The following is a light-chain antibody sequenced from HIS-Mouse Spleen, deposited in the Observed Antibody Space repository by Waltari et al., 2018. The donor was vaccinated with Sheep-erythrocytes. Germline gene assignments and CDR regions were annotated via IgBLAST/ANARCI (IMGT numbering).Light chain of an antibody. V-gene: IGLV2-11*02. CDR3: CSYAGSYNHV. J-gene: IGLJ1*01. CDR1: SSNIRTTH. Sequence: QSVLTQLPSVSAAPGQKFTISCSGSSSNIRTTHVSWYQQHPGKAPKLMIYDVSKRPSGVPDRFSGSKSGNTASLTISGLQAEDEADYYCCSYAGSYNHVFATGTKVTVL. CDR2: DVS.